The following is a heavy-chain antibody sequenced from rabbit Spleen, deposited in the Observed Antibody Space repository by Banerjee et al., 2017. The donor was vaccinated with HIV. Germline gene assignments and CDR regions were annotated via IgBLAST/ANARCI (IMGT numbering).Heavy chain of an antibody. J-gene: IGHJ4*01. CDR2: IYTGSGTT. D-gene: IGHD6-1*01. V-gene: IGHV1S45*01. CDR1: GSSLTDWYV. Sequence: QEQLEESGGGLVQPEGSLTLTCKASGSSLTDWYVMRWVRQAPGKGLEWIGTIYTGSGTTYYATWAKGRFTVSKTSSTTVTLQMTNLTAADTATYFCASDIHGYGVFDLWGPGTLVTVS. CDR3: ASDIHGYGVFDL.